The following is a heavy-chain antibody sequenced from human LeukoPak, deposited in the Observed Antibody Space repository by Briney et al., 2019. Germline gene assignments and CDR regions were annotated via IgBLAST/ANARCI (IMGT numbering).Heavy chain of an antibody. CDR1: GFAFTNHA. CDR2: IGGTDGST. V-gene: IGHV3-23*01. D-gene: IGHD5-18*01. J-gene: IGHJ4*02. Sequence: GGSLRLSCVASGFAFTNHAMTWVRQAPGKGLEWVSSIGGTDGSTYYADSVRGRFTISRDNSKDTLYLQMNSLRAEDTAVYYCAKTPGYSYGTRQNYFDYWGQGTLVTVSS. CDR3: AKTPGYSYGTRQNYFDY.